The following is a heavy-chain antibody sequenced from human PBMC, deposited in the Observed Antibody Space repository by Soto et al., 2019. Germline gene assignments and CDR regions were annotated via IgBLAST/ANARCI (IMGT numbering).Heavy chain of an antibody. CDR3: ARGDVRVVASFDP. J-gene: IGHJ5*02. CDR2: INPNSGGT. CDR1: GYTFTDYY. D-gene: IGHD2-15*01. V-gene: IGHV1-2*02. Sequence: ASVKVSCKASGYTFTDYYIHWVRQAPGQGLEWMGWINPNSGGTNYAQKFQGRVTMTRDTSISTAYMELSRLISDDTAVYYCARGDVRVVASFDPWGQGARVTVSS.